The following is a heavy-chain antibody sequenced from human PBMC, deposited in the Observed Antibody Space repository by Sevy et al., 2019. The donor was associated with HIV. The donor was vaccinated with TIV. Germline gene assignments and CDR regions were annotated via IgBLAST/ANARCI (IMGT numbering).Heavy chain of an antibody. D-gene: IGHD1-7*01. Sequence: GESLKISCKGSGYSFTSYWIGWVRQMPGKGLEWMGMIYPGDSNTRYSPSFQGQVTISDDKSISTAYLQWSGLKALDTAMYYCARTGLELRPDAFDIWGQGTMVTVSS. CDR3: ARTGLELRPDAFDI. J-gene: IGHJ3*02. V-gene: IGHV5-51*01. CDR1: GYSFTSYW. CDR2: IYPGDSNT.